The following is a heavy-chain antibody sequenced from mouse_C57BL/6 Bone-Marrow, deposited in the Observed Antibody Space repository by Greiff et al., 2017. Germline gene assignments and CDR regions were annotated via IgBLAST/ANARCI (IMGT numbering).Heavy chain of an antibody. CDR3: ARRHAMDY. V-gene: IGHV5-12*01. J-gene: IGHJ4*01. CDR2: ISNGGGST. Sequence: EVNLVESGGGLVQPGGSLKLSCAASGFTFSDYYMYWVRQTPEKRLEWVAYISNGGGSTYYPDTVKGRFTISRDNAKNTLYLQMSRLKSEDTAMYYCARRHAMDYWGQGTSVTVSS. CDR1: GFTFSDYY.